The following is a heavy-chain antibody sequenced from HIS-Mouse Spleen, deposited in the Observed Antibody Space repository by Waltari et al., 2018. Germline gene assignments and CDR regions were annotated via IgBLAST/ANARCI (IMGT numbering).Heavy chain of an antibody. CDR1: GGSISSSSYY. Sequence: QLQLQESGPGLVKPSETLSLTCTVSGGSISSSSYYWGWIRQPPGKGLEWIGSIYYSGSTSYNPSLKSRVTISVDTSKNQFSLKLSSVTAADTAVYYCARGYGDNWFDPWGQGTLVTVSS. J-gene: IGHJ5*02. CDR2: IYYSGST. CDR3: ARGYGDNWFDP. D-gene: IGHD4-17*01. V-gene: IGHV4-39*07.